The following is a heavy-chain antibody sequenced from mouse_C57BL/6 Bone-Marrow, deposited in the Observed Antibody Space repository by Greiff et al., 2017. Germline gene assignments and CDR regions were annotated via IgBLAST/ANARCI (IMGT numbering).Heavy chain of an antibody. V-gene: IGHV1-15*01. CDR2: IEPDTGGT. CDR3: TRDGSSYCCFAY. Sequence: QVQLQQSGAELVRPGASVTLSCKASGYTFTDYEMHWVKQTPVHGLEWIGAIEPDTGGTDYNQKFKGKAILTADKSSSTASMELRILTCEDSAVYYMTRDGSSYCCFAYWGQGTLVSVSA. D-gene: IGHD1-1*01. J-gene: IGHJ3*01. CDR1: GYTFTDYE.